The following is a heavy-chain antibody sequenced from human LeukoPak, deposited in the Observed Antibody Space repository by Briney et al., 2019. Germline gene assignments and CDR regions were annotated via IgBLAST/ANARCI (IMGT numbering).Heavy chain of an antibody. CDR3: ARVSRGNFVGGDY. J-gene: IGHJ4*02. V-gene: IGHV4-59*01. D-gene: IGHD4-23*01. CDR2: IYYSGST. CDR1: GGSISSYY. Sequence: PSETLSLTCTVSGGSISSYYWSWIRQPPGKGLEWIGSIYYSGSTYYNPSLKSRVTISLDTSKNQFSLELSSVTAADTAMYYCARVSRGNFVGGDYWGQGTLVTVSS.